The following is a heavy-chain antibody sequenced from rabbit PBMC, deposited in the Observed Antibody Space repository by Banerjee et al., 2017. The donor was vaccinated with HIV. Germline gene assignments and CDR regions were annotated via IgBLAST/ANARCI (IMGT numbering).Heavy chain of an antibody. V-gene: IGHV1S45*01. D-gene: IGHD6-1*01. J-gene: IGHJ4*01. CDR2: TYTGSGST. CDR1: GFSFSSSYC. Sequence: QEQLVESGGGLVQPEGSLTLTCTASGFSFSSSYCMCWVRQAPGKGLEWIGCTYTGSGSTYYASWAKGRFTISKTSSTTVTLQMTSLTAADTATYFCARDYINGYSDYVFNLWGPGTLVTVS. CDR3: ARDYINGYSDYVFNL.